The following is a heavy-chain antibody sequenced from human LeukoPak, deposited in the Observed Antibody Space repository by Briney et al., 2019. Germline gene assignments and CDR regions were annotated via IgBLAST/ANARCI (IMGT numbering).Heavy chain of an antibody. CDR1: GFTFSRHA. Sequence: GGSLRLSCAVSGFTFSRHAMGWVRQAPGKGLEWVAVITNNGGDRNYGDSVKGRFTISRDNSKSTLDLQMNSLRAEDTALYYCARVPGDESRSDYWGQGTLVTVSS. CDR3: ARVPGDESRSDY. V-gene: IGHV3-23*01. J-gene: IGHJ4*02. CDR2: ITNNGGDR. D-gene: IGHD7-27*01.